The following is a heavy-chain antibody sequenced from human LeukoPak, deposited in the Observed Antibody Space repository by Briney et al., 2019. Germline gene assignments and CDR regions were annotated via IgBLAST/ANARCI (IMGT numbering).Heavy chain of an antibody. D-gene: IGHD1-7*01. V-gene: IGHV4-38-2*02. Sequence: SETLSLTCTVSGYSISSGYYWGWIRQPPGKGLEWIGSIYHSGSTYYNLSLKSRVTISVDTSKDQFSLKLSSVTAADTAVYYCARWYNWNYGINWFDPWGQGTLVTVSS. CDR3: ARWYNWNYGINWFDP. CDR2: IYHSGST. J-gene: IGHJ5*02. CDR1: GYSISSGYY.